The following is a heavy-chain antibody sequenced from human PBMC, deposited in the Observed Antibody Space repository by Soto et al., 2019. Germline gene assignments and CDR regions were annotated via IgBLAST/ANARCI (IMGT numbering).Heavy chain of an antibody. J-gene: IGHJ6*02. V-gene: IGHV1-18*01. Sequence: QVQLVQSGTEVKKPGASVKVSCKASGYIFSSYGISWVRQAPGQGLEWMGWISAYNGNRNYAQKLQGRVTMTTDTSTSTADMELRSLRSDETAVYYCARGLHGMDVWGQGTTVTVSS. CDR1: GYIFSSYG. CDR3: ARGLHGMDV. CDR2: ISAYNGNR.